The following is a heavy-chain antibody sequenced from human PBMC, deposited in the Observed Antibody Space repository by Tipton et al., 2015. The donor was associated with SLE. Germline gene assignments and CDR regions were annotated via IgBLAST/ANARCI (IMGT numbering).Heavy chain of an antibody. CDR3: ARDSLSGDNWFDP. D-gene: IGHD1-1*01. V-gene: IGHV4-59*01. J-gene: IGHJ5*02. CDR2: IYNSGST. CDR1: GASIRSYY. Sequence: GASIRSYYWSWIWQPPGKGLEWIGNIYNSGSTNYNPSLKSRVTMSLDTSKNQFSLKLSSVTAADTAVYYCARDSLSGDNWFDPWGQGTLVTVSS.